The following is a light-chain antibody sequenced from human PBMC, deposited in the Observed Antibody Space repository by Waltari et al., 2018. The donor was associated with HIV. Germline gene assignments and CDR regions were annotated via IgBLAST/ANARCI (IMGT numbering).Light chain of an antibody. CDR3: QAWDSNTAI. J-gene: IGLJ2*01. V-gene: IGLV3-1*01. CDR2: RDI. Sequence: SYDLTQPPSVSVSPGQTASITCSGDKLGDKYVCWYQHRPGQYPVLVIYRDIKRPSGIPERFSGSNSGNTATLTISGTQALDEADYYCQAWDSNTAIFGGGTKLTVL. CDR1: KLGDKY.